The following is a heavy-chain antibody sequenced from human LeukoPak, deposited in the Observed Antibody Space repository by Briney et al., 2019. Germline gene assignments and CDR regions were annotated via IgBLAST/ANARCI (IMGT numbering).Heavy chain of an antibody. CDR3: ARVGYCSGGSCYKLGWFDP. J-gene: IGHJ5*02. CDR1: GYTFTSHG. CDR2: ISAYNGNT. V-gene: IGHV1-18*01. Sequence: ASVKVSCKASGYTFTSHGISWVRQAPGQGPEWMGWISAYNGNTNYAQKLPGRVTMTTDTSTSTAYMELRSLRSDDTAVYYCARVGYCSGGSCYKLGWFDPWGQGTLVTVSS. D-gene: IGHD2-15*01.